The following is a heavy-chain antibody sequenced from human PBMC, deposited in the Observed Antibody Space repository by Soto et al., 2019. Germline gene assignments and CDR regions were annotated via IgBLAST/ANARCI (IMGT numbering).Heavy chain of an antibody. CDR1: GFTFSSYG. CDR3: GRDQCSSTSCYND. V-gene: IGHV3-33*01. J-gene: IGHJ4*02. CDR2: IWYDGSNK. Sequence: QVQLVESGGGVVQPGRSLRISCAASGFTFSSYGMHWVRQAPGKGLEWVAVIWYDGSNKDYADSVKGRFTISRDNSKNTLYLQMNSLRAEDTAVYYCGRDQCSSTSCYNDWGQGTLVTVFS. D-gene: IGHD2-2*02.